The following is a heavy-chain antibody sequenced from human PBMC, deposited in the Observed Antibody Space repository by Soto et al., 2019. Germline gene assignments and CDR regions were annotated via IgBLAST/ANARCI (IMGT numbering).Heavy chain of an antibody. J-gene: IGHJ3*02. V-gene: IGHV3-23*01. CDR1: GFPFSSYA. CDR2: ISGSGGRT. D-gene: IGHD3-16*01. Sequence: EMQLLESGGGLVQPGGSLRLSCVASGFPFSSYAMSWVRQTPGKGLEWVSGISGSGGRTYYADSVKGRFTISRDNSDNTFSLQMHILSVEDTAVYFCAKGGYYSLFDIWGQGTMVTVSA. CDR3: AKGGYYSLFDI.